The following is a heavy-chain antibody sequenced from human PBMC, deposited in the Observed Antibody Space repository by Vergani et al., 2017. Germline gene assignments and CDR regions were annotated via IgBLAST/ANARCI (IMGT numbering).Heavy chain of an antibody. CDR2: TRYDGIVE. J-gene: IGHJ6*03. V-gene: IGHV3-30*02. D-gene: IGHD2/OR15-2a*01. Sequence: QVHLVESGGGVVQPGRSLTLSCVASGFSFRGHGMHWVRQAPGKGLEWVAFTRYDGIVEYYGDSVRGRFTISRDNSQNTVNLQMNSLRVDDTAVYYCAKDLGGCNSISCSYYMDVWGKGTTVTV. CDR3: AKDLGGCNSISCSYYMDV. CDR1: GFSFRGHG.